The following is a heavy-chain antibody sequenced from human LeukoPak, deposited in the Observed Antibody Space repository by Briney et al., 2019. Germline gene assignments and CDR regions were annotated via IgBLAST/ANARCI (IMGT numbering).Heavy chain of an antibody. J-gene: IGHJ4*02. V-gene: IGHV4-59*12. CDR1: GHSISSYY. Sequence: PSETLSLTCTVSGHSISSYYWSWIRQPPGKGLEWIGFIYYSGSTNYNPSLKSRVTISVDTSKNQFSPKLSSVTAADTALYYCARDGSGSFYPLWGQGTLVTVSS. CDR2: IYYSGST. D-gene: IGHD3-10*01. CDR3: ARDGSGSFYPL.